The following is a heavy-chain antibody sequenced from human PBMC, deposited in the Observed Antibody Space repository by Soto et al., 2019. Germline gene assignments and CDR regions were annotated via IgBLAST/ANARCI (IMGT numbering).Heavy chain of an antibody. Sequence: EVQLLESGGGLVQPGGSLRLSCAASGFTFSSYAMNWVGQAPGKGLEWDSVISGSGGSTYYADSVKGRFTISRDNSKNTLYLLMNSLRAEDTAVYYFARRSSSWYFDYWGQGTLVTVSS. D-gene: IGHD6-13*01. V-gene: IGHV3-23*01. CDR2: ISGSGGST. J-gene: IGHJ4*02. CDR1: GFTFSSYA. CDR3: ARRSSSWYFDY.